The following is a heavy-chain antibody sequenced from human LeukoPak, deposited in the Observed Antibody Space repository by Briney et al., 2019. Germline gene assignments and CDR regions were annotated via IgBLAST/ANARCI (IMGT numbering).Heavy chain of an antibody. D-gene: IGHD3-22*01. Sequence: SETLSLTCTVSGASIRSSYWSWLRQPPGRGLEWIGYIYYTGSTNSNPSLKSRVTVSVDTSKNQFSLKLNSMTAADTAIYYCARLDRSGYEMGGTWFDPWGQGTLVTVSS. V-gene: IGHV4-59*08. CDR1: GASIRSSY. CDR2: IYYTGST. CDR3: ARLDRSGYEMGGTWFDP. J-gene: IGHJ5*02.